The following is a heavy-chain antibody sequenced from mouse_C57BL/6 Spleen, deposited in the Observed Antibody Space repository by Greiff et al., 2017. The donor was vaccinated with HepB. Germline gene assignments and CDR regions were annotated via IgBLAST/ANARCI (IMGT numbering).Heavy chain of an antibody. J-gene: IGHJ4*01. D-gene: IGHD2-4*01. Sequence: VKLMESGAELVKPGASVKMSCKASGYTFTTYPIEWMKQNHGKSLEWIGNFHPYNDDTKYNEKFKGKATLTVEKSSSTVYLELSRLTSDDSAVYYCARRGDYDLAMDYWGQGTSVTVSS. V-gene: IGHV1-47*01. CDR1: GYTFTTYP. CDR2: FHPYNDDT. CDR3: ARRGDYDLAMDY.